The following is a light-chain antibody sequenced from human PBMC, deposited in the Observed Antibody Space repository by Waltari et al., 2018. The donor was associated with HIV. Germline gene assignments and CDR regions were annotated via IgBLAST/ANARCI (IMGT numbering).Light chain of an antibody. V-gene: IGLV2-23*02. CDR1: SIDVGAYNL. Sequence: QTALTQPASVSGSPGQSITISCTGTSIDVGAYNLVSWYQQHPGKAPRLIIYDVSERPAGVSNRFTGSKSGNTASLTISGLQAEDEADYYCCSYVSEIVPCVFGGGTKLTVL. CDR2: DVS. CDR3: CSYVSEIVPCV. J-gene: IGLJ3*02.